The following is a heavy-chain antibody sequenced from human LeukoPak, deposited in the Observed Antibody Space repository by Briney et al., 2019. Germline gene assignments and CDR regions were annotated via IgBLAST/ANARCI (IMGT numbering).Heavy chain of an antibody. Sequence: PSETLSLTCAVYGGSFSGYYWSWIRQPPGKGLEWIGEIYHSGSTNYNPSLKSRVTISVDTSKNQFSLKLSSVTAADTAVYYCAGSDTFDYWGQGTLVTVSS. CDR2: IYHSGST. CDR3: AGSDTFDY. D-gene: IGHD5-18*01. CDR1: GGSFSGYY. J-gene: IGHJ4*02. V-gene: IGHV4-34*01.